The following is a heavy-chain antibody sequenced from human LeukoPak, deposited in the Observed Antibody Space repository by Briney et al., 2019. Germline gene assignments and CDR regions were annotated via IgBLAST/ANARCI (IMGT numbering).Heavy chain of an antibody. CDR1: GFTFSNYG. CDR2: ISNDGSNK. J-gene: IGHJ4*02. V-gene: IGHV3-30*03. Sequence: QPGRSLRLSCAASGFTFSNYGMHWVRQAPGKGLEWVALISNDGSNKYYADSVKSRFTISRDNSKNTLYLQMNSLRAEDMAVYYCAISRGWPIGDFWGQGTLVTVSS. D-gene: IGHD2-15*01. CDR3: AISRGWPIGDF.